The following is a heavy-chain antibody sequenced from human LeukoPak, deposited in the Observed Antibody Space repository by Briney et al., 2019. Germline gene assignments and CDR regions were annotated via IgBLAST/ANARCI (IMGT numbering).Heavy chain of an antibody. CDR3: ARVMGVPKSYYYYYMDV. V-gene: IGHV1-2*02. CDR2: INPNSGGT. J-gene: IGHJ6*03. D-gene: IGHD3-16*01. Sequence: ASVKVSCKASGYTFTGYYIHWVRQAPGQGLEWMGWINPNSGGTNSAQEFQGRVTMTRDTSISTAYMELSRLRSDDTAVYYCARVMGVPKSYYYYYMDVWGKGTTVTVSS. CDR1: GYTFTGYY.